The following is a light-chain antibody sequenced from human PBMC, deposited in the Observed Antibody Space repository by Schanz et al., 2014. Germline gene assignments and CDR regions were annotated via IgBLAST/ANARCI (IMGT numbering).Light chain of an antibody. J-gene: IGLJ2*01. Sequence: QSALTQPASVSGSPGQSVTISCTGTSSDVGGYNFVSWYQQIPGKAPKLMIYKVTQRPSGVPDRFSGSKSGNTASLTVSGLQADDEADYYCCSYAGRSLIFGGGTKVTVL. V-gene: IGLV2-8*01. CDR3: CSYAGRSLI. CDR1: SSDVGGYNF. CDR2: KVT.